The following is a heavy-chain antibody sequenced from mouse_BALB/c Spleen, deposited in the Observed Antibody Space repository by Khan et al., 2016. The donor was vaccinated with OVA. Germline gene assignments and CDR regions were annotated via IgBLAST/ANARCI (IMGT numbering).Heavy chain of an antibody. CDR3: ASHLTGSFAY. V-gene: IGHV5-6*01. CDR1: GFTFRNYG. J-gene: IGHJ3*01. CDR2: INSDGSYT. D-gene: IGHD4-1*01. Sequence: EVEPVESGGDLVKPGGSLKLSCAASGFTFRNYGMSWVRQIPDKRLEWVATINSDGSYTYYPDSVKGRFTISRNNAKNTLYLEISSLKSDDTAMYYCASHLTGSFAYWGQGTLVTVFA.